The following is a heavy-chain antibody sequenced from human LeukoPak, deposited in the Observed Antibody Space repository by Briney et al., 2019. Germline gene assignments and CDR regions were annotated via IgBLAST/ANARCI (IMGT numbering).Heavy chain of an antibody. J-gene: IGHJ5*02. D-gene: IGHD1-26*01. Sequence: ASVKVSCKTSGYSFTDYYMHWVRQAPGQGLEWMGWINPNSGGTSTAQKFQGRITMTRDTSITTVYMEVSWLTSDDTAIYYCARADQLDGSPYLIGPWGQGTLVIVSS. V-gene: IGHV1-2*02. CDR1: GYSFTDYY. CDR2: INPNSGGT. CDR3: ARADQLDGSPYLIGP.